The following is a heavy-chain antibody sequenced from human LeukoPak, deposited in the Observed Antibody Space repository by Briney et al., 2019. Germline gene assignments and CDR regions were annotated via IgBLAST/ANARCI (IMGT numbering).Heavy chain of an antibody. CDR1: GFTFSSYW. CDR2: INSDGSST. V-gene: IGHV3-74*01. CDR3: ARPAYYYGSGSYYNWFDP. J-gene: IGHJ5*02. D-gene: IGHD3-10*01. Sequence: AGSLRLSCAASGFTFSSYWMHWVRQAPGKGLVWVSRINSDGSSTSYADSVKGRFTISRDNAKNTLYLQMNSLRADDTAVYYCARPAYYYGSGSYYNWFDPWGKGTLVTVSS.